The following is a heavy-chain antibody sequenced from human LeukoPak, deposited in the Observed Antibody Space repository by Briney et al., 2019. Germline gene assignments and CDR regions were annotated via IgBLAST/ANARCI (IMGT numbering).Heavy chain of an antibody. Sequence: GGSLRLSCAASGFAFSSYAMSWVRQPPGKGLEWVSVISRRDDYTYYADSVKGRFTISRDNSKNTLYLQMNTLRAEDTAVYYCAKAGRNYHNWLDPWGQGTLVTVSS. D-gene: IGHD4-11*01. CDR3: AKAGRNYHNWLDP. CDR2: ISRRDDYT. CDR1: GFAFSSYA. V-gene: IGHV3-23*01. J-gene: IGHJ5*02.